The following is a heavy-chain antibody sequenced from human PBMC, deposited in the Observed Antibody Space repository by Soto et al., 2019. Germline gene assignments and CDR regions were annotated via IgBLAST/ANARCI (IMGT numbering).Heavy chain of an antibody. D-gene: IGHD2-2*01. V-gene: IGHV1-2*04. Sequence: ASVKVSCKASGYTFTGYYMHWVRQAPGQGLEWMGWINPNSGGTNYAQKFQGWVTMTRDTSISTAHMELSRLRSDDTAVYYCARAREDYAPADAFDIWGQGTMVTVSS. J-gene: IGHJ3*02. CDR1: GYTFTGYY. CDR2: INPNSGGT. CDR3: ARAREDYAPADAFDI.